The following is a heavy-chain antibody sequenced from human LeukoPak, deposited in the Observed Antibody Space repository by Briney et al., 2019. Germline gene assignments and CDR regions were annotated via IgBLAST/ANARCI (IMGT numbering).Heavy chain of an antibody. D-gene: IGHD3-3*02. J-gene: IGHJ5*01. CDR2: IYYSGST. CDR3: AAHTINFFGVGPKRFHP. V-gene: IGHV4-39*01. Sequence: SETLSHTCTVSGGSISSSSYYWGWIRQPPGKGLEWIGSIYYSGSTYYNPSLKSRVTISVDTSKNQFSLKLSSVTAADTAVYYCAAHTINFFGVGPKRFHPRGQGTLVTVSS. CDR1: GGSISSSSYY.